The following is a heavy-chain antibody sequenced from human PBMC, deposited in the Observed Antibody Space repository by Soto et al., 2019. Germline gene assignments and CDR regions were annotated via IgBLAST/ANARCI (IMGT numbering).Heavy chain of an antibody. CDR2: IYYSGST. CDR3: ARALYYYDSSGYFDS. V-gene: IGHV4-59*01. J-gene: IGHJ5*01. CDR1: GGSISSYY. D-gene: IGHD3-22*01. Sequence: SXATLSLTCTVSGGSISSYYWSWIRQPPGKGLEWIGYIYYSGSTNYNPSLKSRVTISVDTSKNQFSLKLSSVTAADTAVYYCARALYYYDSSGYFDSWGQGTLVTVS.